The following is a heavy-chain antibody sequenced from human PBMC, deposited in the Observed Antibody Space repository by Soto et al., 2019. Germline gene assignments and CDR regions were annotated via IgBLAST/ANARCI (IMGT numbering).Heavy chain of an antibody. D-gene: IGHD6-25*01. V-gene: IGHV4-59*01. CDR2: TYHRGST. J-gene: IGHJ4*02. CDR1: GVSISSYF. CDR3: ARIGGYHGPLDY. Sequence: PSETLSLTCSVFGVSISSYFWGRIRQAPGRGLEWIGYTYHRGSTNYSPSLKSRVAISLDTSENQFPLKVNSVTAADTAVYYCARIGGYHGPLDYWGQGTPVTSPQ.